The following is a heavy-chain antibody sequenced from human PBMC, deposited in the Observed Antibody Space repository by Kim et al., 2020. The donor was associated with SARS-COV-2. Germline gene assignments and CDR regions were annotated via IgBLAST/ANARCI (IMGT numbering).Heavy chain of an antibody. CDR2: ISSSGSTI. D-gene: IGHD6-6*01. Sequence: GGSLRLSCAASGFTFSDYYMSWIRQAPGKGLEWVSYISSSGSTIYSADSVKGRYTITRDNAKNSLFLQMNSLRAEATAVYYCARDLIGIAARLDDWGQGTLVTVSS. CDR3: ARDLIGIAARLDD. CDR1: GFTFSDYY. J-gene: IGHJ4*02. V-gene: IGHV3-11*01.